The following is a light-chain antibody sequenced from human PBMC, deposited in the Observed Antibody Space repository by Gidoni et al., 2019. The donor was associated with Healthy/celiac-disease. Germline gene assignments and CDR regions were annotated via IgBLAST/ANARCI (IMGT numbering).Light chain of an antibody. CDR1: KLGDKY. V-gene: IGLV3-1*01. Sequence: SYELTQPPSLSVSPGQTASLTCSGDKLGDKYACWYQQKPGQSPVLVIYQDSKRPSGIPERFSGSNSGNTATLTISGTQAMDEADYYGQAWDSSTVVFGGGTKLTVL. J-gene: IGLJ2*01. CDR2: QDS. CDR3: QAWDSSTVV.